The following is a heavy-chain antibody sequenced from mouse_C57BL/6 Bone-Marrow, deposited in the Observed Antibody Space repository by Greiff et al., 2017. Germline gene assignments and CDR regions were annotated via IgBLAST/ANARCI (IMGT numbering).Heavy chain of an antibody. CDR3: TTSSSYGYTWFAY. V-gene: IGHV14-4*01. D-gene: IGHD2-9*01. J-gene: IGHJ3*01. Sequence: EVKLMESGAELVRPGASVKLSCTASGFNIKDDYMHWVKQRPEQGLEWIGWIDPENGDTEYASKFQGKATITADTSSNTAYLQLSSLTSEDTAVYYSTTSSSYGYTWFAYWGQGTLVTVSA. CDR1: GFNIKDDY. CDR2: IDPENGDT.